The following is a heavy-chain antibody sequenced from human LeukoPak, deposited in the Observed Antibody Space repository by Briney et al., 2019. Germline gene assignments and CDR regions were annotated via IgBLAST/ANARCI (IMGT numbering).Heavy chain of an antibody. CDR2: IYYSGST. V-gene: IGHV4-39*07. CDR1: DGSISSSSYY. J-gene: IGHJ5*02. CDR3: ARVHLSSSWYPDWFDP. Sequence: SETLSLTCTVSDGSISSSSYYWGWIRQPPGKGLEWIGSIYYSGSTYYNPSLKSRVTISVDTSKNQFSLKLSSVTAADTAVYYCARVHLSSSWYPDWFDPWGQGTLVTVSS. D-gene: IGHD6-13*01.